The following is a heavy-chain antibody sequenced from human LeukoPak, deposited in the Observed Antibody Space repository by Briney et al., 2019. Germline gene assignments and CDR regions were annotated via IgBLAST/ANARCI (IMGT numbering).Heavy chain of an antibody. CDR1: GDSVSRTDAG. V-gene: IGHV6-1*01. CDR3: VRDRYYFDY. Sequence: SQTLSLTCAISGDSVSRTDAGWNWIRQSPSRGLEWLGRTFYRSKWYYDYAVSVKSRITINPDTSKNQFSLQLNSVTPEDTAVYYCVRDRYYFDYWGQGTLVTVSS. CDR2: TFYRSKWYY. J-gene: IGHJ4*02.